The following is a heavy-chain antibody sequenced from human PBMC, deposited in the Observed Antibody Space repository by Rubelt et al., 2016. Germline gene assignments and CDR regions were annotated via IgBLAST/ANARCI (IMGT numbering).Heavy chain of an antibody. Sequence: TFSSYSMNWIRQAPGKGLEWVSYISSSSSYTNYADSVKGRFTISRDNAKNSLYLQMNSLRAEDTAVYYCARAPVYYDILTGYGYWYFDLWGRGTLVTVSS. D-gene: IGHD3-9*01. CDR3: ARAPVYYDILTGYGYWYFDL. CDR1: TFSSYS. CDR2: ISSSSSYT. J-gene: IGHJ2*01. V-gene: IGHV3-21*05.